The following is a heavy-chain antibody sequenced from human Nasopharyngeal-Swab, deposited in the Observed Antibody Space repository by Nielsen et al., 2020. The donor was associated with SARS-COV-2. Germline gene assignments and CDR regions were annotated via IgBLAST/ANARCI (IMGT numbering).Heavy chain of an antibody. CDR3: ARGTIFGVVKGGPWDYYGMDV. Sequence: GGSLRLSCAASGFSFRSYGMHWVRQAPGKGLAWVAVISYDGSNKDYADSVKGRFTISRDNSKNTLYLQTNSLRADDTAVYYCARGTIFGVVKGGPWDYYGMDVWGQGTTVTVSS. D-gene: IGHD3-3*01. J-gene: IGHJ6*02. CDR1: GFSFRSYG. CDR2: ISYDGSNK. V-gene: IGHV3-30*03.